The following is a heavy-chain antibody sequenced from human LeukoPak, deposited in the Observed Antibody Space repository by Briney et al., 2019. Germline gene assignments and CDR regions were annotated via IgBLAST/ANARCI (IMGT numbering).Heavy chain of an antibody. CDR3: ARAGSGFYGFCPRGY. V-gene: IGHV3-7*01. CDR2: IKQDGSEK. CDR1: GFTFSSYC. J-gene: IGHJ4*02. Sequence: AVSLRLSCAASGFTFSSYCMSWLRHAPGNGLQWVTNIKQDGSEKYYVDSVKGRFTISRDNAKASLYLQMKSLRAEDTAVYYCARAGSGFYGFCPRGYWGQGTLVTVSS. D-gene: IGHD3-3*01.